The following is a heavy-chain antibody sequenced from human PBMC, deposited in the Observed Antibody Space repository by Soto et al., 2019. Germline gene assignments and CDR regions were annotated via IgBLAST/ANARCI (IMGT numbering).Heavy chain of an antibody. CDR1: GFTFSNAW. J-gene: IGHJ5*02. Sequence: EVQLVESGGGLVKPGGSLRLSCAASGFTFSNAWMSWVRQAPGKGLEWVGRIKRNTDAGTTDYAAPVKGRFTISRDDSKNTMYLQMNNLKTEDTAVYYCTRDVNSGSSYFWFGQPGNWFDPWGQGTLVTVSS. CDR3: TRDVNSGSSYFWFGQPGNWFDP. D-gene: IGHD3-10*01. CDR2: IKRNTDAGTT. V-gene: IGHV3-15*01.